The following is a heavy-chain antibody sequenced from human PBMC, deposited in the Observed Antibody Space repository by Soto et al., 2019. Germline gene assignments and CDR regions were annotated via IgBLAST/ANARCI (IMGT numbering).Heavy chain of an antibody. CDR1: GYSFIRYW. CDR2: IYPADSDT. CDR3: DADTYYYDSSGYLPGAMDV. V-gene: IGHV5-51*01. Sequence: PGESLKISCKGSGYSFIRYWIGWVRQMPGKGLEWMGIIYPADSDTRYSPSFEGQVTISVDKSISTAYLQWSSLKASDTAMYYCDADTYYYDSSGYLPGAMDVWGQGTMVTVSS. D-gene: IGHD3-22*01. J-gene: IGHJ6*02.